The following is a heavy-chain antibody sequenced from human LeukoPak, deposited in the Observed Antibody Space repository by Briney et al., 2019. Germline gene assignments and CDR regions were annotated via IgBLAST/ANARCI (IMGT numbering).Heavy chain of an antibody. CDR1: GFTFSSYG. CDR3: AKGYYYDSSGYEEA. Sequence: PGRSLRLSCAASGFTFSSYGMHWVRQAPGKGLEWVAVISYDGSNKYYADSVKGRFTISRDNSKNTLYLQMNSLRAEDTAVYYCAKGYYYDSSGYEEAWGQGTLVTVSS. CDR2: ISYDGSNK. V-gene: IGHV3-30*18. D-gene: IGHD3-22*01. J-gene: IGHJ4*02.